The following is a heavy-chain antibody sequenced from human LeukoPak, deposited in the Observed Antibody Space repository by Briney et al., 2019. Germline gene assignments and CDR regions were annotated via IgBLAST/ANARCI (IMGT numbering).Heavy chain of an antibody. D-gene: IGHD1-7*01. Sequence: PSETLSLTCSVAGASISSYYWSWIRQPAGKGLEWIGRMYISGSTNYNPSLKSRVTVSLDTSKNHFSLNLTSVTAADTAVYYCARDNWHSLDYWGQGAPVTVSS. V-gene: IGHV4-4*07. CDR2: MYISGST. CDR3: ARDNWHSLDY. CDR1: GASISSYY. J-gene: IGHJ4*02.